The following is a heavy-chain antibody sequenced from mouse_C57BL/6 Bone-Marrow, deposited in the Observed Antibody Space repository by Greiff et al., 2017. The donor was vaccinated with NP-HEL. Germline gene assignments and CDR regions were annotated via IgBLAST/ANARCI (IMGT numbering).Heavy chain of an antibody. Sequence: QVQLQQPGTELVKPGASVKLSCKASGYTFTSYWMHWVKQRPGQGLEWIGNINPSNGGTNYNEKFKSKATLTVDKSSSTAYMQLSSLTSEDSAVYYCARSLITTVPYYAMDYWGQGTSVTVSS. CDR1: GYTFTSYW. CDR3: ARSLITTVPYYAMDY. J-gene: IGHJ4*01. CDR2: INPSNGGT. V-gene: IGHV1-53*01. D-gene: IGHD1-1*01.